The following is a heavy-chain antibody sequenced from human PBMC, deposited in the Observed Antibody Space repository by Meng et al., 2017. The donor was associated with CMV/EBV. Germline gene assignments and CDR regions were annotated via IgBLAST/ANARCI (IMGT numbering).Heavy chain of an antibody. CDR2: IIPIFGTE. D-gene: IGHD5-12*01. Sequence: SVTVSCKASGGTFSSYAISWVRQAPGQGLEWMGGIIPIFGTEKYAQKFQGRVTITTDKSTSTAYMELSSLRSEDTAVYSCASGYDYFDSWGQGTLVTVSS. V-gene: IGHV1-69*05. CDR3: ASGYDYFDS. CDR1: GGTFSSYA. J-gene: IGHJ4*02.